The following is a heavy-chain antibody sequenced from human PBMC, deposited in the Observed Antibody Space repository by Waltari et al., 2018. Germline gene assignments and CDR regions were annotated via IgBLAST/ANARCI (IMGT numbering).Heavy chain of an antibody. CDR2: STQSGSP. CDR3: AWSWKRFDAFDI. Sequence: QVQLQQWGAGLLKPSETLSLTCAVYGGYFSGYYWSGIRQPPGKWLEWFGESTQSGSPNYTPSLKSRVPISVDTSKNQFSLKLSSVTAADTAVYYCAWSWKRFDAFDIWGQGTMVTVSS. J-gene: IGHJ3*02. CDR1: GGYFSGYY. V-gene: IGHV4-34*01. D-gene: IGHD1-1*01.